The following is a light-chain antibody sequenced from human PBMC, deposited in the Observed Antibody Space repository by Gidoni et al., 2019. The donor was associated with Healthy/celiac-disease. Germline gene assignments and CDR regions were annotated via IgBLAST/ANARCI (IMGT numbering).Light chain of an antibody. J-gene: IGKJ4*01. CDR2: GAS. CDR3: QQYNNWPPGIT. Sequence: ELVMTQSPATLSVSPGERATLSCRASQSVSSNLAWYQQKPGQAPRLLIYGASTRATGIPARFSGSGSGTEFTLTISSLQSEDFAVYDCQQYNNWPPGITFXGXTKVEIK. CDR1: QSVSSN. V-gene: IGKV3-15*01.